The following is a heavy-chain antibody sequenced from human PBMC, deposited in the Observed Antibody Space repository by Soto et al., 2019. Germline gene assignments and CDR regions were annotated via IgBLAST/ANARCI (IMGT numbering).Heavy chain of an antibody. D-gene: IGHD3-3*01. CDR3: AKALYYDFWSGYYPAHYYGMDV. Sequence: GGSLRLSCAASGFTFSSYGMHWVRQAPGKGLEWVAVIWYDGSNKYYADSVKGRFTISRDNSKNTLYLQMNSLRAEDTAVYYCAKALYYDFWSGYYPAHYYGMDVWGQGTTVTVSS. J-gene: IGHJ6*02. V-gene: IGHV3-30*02. CDR1: GFTFSSYG. CDR2: IWYDGSNK.